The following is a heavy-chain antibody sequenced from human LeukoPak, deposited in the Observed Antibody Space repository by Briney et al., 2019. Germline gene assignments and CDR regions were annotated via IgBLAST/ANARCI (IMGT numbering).Heavy chain of an antibody. V-gene: IGHV4-59*01. CDR1: GGSISSYY. J-gene: IGHJ6*03. D-gene: IGHD3-22*01. Sequence: PSETLSLTCTVSGGSISSYYWSWIRQPPGKGLEWIGYIYYSGSTNYNPSLKSRVTISVDTSKNQFSLKPSSVTAADTAVYYCARVVISENYYYYYYMDVWGKGTTVTVSS. CDR3: ARVVISENYYYYYYMDV. CDR2: IYYSGST.